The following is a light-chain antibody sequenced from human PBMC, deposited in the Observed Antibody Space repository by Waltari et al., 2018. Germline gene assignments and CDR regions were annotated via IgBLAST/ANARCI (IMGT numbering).Light chain of an antibody. CDR1: QSVGKF. J-gene: IGKJ1*01. Sequence: SCRASQSVGKFLAWYQKKPGQTPRLLIYDASSRDTGIPDRFSGSGFGTDFSLTISRLEPEDFAVYYCQHYVRLPVSFGQGTKVGIK. CDR3: QHYVRLPVS. V-gene: IGKV3-20*01. CDR2: DAS.